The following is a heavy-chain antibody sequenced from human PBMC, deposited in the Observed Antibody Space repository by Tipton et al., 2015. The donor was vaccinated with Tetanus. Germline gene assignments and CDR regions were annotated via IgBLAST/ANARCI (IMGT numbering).Heavy chain of an antibody. D-gene: IGHD2-15*01. CDR1: GFIFSSYG. CDR2: SWYDGTDK. CDR3: AREADCSGGSCFSGDFDP. J-gene: IGHJ5*02. V-gene: IGHV3-33*01. Sequence: SLRLSCAASGFIFSSYGIHWVRQAPGKGLEWLAVSWYDGTDKYYADSVKRRFTISRDNSKNTLYLQMNSLRAEDTALYYCAREADCSGGSCFSGDFDPWGQGTQVPVSS.